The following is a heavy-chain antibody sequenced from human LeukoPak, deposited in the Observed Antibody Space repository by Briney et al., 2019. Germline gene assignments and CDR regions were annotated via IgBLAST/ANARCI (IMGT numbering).Heavy chain of an antibody. V-gene: IGHV3-23*01. CDR1: GFTFSSYA. D-gene: IGHD3-10*01. CDR3: AKDKDKGHSGSGNWFDP. J-gene: IGHJ5*02. Sequence: GGSLRLSCAASGFTFSSYAMSWVRQAPGKGLEWVSAISGSGGSTYYADSVKGRFTISRDNSKNTLYLQMNSLRAEDTAVYYCAKDKDKGHSGSGNWFDPWGQGTLVTVSS. CDR2: ISGSGGST.